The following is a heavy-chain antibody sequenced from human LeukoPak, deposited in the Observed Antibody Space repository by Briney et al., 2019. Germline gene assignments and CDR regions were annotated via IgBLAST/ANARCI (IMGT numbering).Heavy chain of an antibody. CDR3: AKVGAKRITIFGVVTKCYFDY. Sequence: GGSLRLSCAASGFTFSSYAMSWVRQAPGKGLEWVSAISGSGGSTYYADSVKGRFTISRDNSKNTLYLQMNSLRAEDTAVYYCAKVGAKRITIFGVVTKCYFDYWGQGTLVTVSS. CDR1: GFTFSSYA. CDR2: ISGSGGST. J-gene: IGHJ4*02. V-gene: IGHV3-23*01. D-gene: IGHD3-3*01.